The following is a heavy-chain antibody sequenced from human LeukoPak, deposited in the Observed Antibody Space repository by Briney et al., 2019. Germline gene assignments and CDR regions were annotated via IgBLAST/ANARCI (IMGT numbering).Heavy chain of an antibody. V-gene: IGHV1-24*01. D-gene: IGHD3-10*01. J-gene: IGHJ4*02. CDR3: ASHYGSGSYYVPY. CDR2: FDPEDGET. CDR1: GYTLTELS. Sequence: GASVKVSCKVSGYTLTELSMHWVRQDPGKGLEGMGGFDPEDGETIYAQKFQGRVTMTEDTSTDTAYMELSSLRSEDTAVYYCASHYGSGSYYVPYWGQGTLVTVSS.